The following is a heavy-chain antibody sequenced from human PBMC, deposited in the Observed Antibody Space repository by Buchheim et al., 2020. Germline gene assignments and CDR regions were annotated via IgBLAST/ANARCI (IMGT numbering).Heavy chain of an antibody. CDR3: ARSRITMDFHGMDV. CDR2: IWYDGSNK. CDR1: GFPFSSYG. D-gene: IGHD3-10*01. Sequence: QVQLVESGGGVVQPGRSLRLSCAASGFPFSSYGMHWVRQAPGKGLEWVAVIWYDGSNKYYADSVTGRFTISRDNSKNKLYLQMNSLRAEDTAVYYCARSRITMDFHGMDVWGQGTT. V-gene: IGHV3-33*01. J-gene: IGHJ6*02.